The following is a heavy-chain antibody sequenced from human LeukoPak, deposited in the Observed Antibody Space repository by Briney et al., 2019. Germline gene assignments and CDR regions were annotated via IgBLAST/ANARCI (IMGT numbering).Heavy chain of an antibody. J-gene: IGHJ5*02. CDR3: ATFAGYCSSTSCYVGGNWFDP. CDR1: GGSFSGYY. V-gene: IGHV4-34*01. CDR2: INHSGST. D-gene: IGHD2-2*01. Sequence: SETLSLTCAVYGGSFSGYYWSWIRQPPGKGLEWIGEINHSGSTNYNPSLKSRVTISVDTSKNQFSLKLSSVTAADTAVYYCATFAGYCSSTSCYVGGNWFDPWGQGTLVTVSS.